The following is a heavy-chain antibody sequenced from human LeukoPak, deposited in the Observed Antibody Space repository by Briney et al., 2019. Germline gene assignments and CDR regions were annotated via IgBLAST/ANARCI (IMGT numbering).Heavy chain of an antibody. D-gene: IGHD6-19*01. V-gene: IGHV3-7*01. CDR2: IKKNGSEK. CDR3: ARVLEYSSGWASRVGYFDY. CDR1: GFTLSCYL. Sequence: GGGLRLSCAGSGFTLSCYLMRWGRPAPGEGVEWVAHIKKNGSEKYYVDSVKGRFTISRDNAKNSLYLQMNSLRAEDTAVYYCARVLEYSSGWASRVGYFDYWGQGTLVTVSS. J-gene: IGHJ4*02.